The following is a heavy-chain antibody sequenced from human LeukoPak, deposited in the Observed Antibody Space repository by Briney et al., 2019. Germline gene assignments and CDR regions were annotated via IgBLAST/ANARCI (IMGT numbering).Heavy chain of an antibody. J-gene: IGHJ3*02. CDR2: ISKSGTST. CDR3: AKSAGSFDDAFDI. D-gene: IGHD3-10*01. V-gene: IGHV3-11*03. Sequence: GGSLRLSCAASGFTFSDYYMSWIRQAPGKGLEWVSYISKSGTSTKYADSVKGRFSISRDNAKQSLYLQLTSLTAEDTAVYYCAKSAGSFDDAFDIWGQGTIVTVSS. CDR1: GFTFSDYY.